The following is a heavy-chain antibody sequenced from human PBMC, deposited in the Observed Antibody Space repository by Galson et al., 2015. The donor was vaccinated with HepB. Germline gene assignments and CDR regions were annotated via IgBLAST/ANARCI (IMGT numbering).Heavy chain of an antibody. CDR2: INTNTGNP. J-gene: IGHJ4*02. V-gene: IGHV7-4-1*02. D-gene: IGHD6-19*01. CDR1: GYIFTSYA. Sequence: SVKVSCKASGYIFTSYAMNWVRQAPGQGLEWMGWINTNTGNPTYAQGFTGRFVFSLDTSVSTAYLQISSLKAEDTAVYYCARDAAIMAVAGTGPDLDYWGQGTLVTVSS. CDR3: ARDAAIMAVAGTGPDLDY.